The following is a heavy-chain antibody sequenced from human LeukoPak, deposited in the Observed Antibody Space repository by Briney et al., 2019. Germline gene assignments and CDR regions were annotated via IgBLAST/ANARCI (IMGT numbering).Heavy chain of an antibody. CDR3: ARDSSTVTTPYFDF. CDR2: INANSGGA. V-gene: IGHV1-2*04. CDR1: GFTFTGYC. D-gene: IGHD4-11*01. Sequence: ASVKVSCKTSGFTFTGYCIHWVRQAPGQGLEWMGWINANSGGANYAQQFQGWVTMTRDTSISTAYMELSRLRSDDTAMYYCARDSSTVTTPYFDFWGQGTLVTVSS. J-gene: IGHJ4*02.